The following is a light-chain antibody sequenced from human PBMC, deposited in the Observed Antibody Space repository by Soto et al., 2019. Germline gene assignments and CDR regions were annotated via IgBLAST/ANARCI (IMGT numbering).Light chain of an antibody. Sequence: GDRVTITCRASQGISSYLAWYQQKPGKAPNLLIYAASILQSGVPSRFSGSGSGTEFTLTISSLQPEDFATYYCQQLNSYSIFTFGPGTKVDIK. CDR2: AAS. J-gene: IGKJ3*01. CDR1: QGISSY. CDR3: QQLNSYSIFT. V-gene: IGKV1-9*01.